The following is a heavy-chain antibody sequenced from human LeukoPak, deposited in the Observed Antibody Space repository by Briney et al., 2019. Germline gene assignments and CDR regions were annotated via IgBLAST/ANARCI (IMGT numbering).Heavy chain of an antibody. V-gene: IGHV4-59*02. D-gene: IGHD1-26*01. CDR1: GGSVSTYF. Sequence: SETLSLTCTVSGGSVSTYFWSWIRQPPGKGLEWIACMDYSGTTNCNPSLRSRVTISIDTSKNQFFLSLSSVTAADTAVYYCVRDIRFIGATHYFDYWGQGILVAVSS. J-gene: IGHJ4*02. CDR3: VRDIRFIGATHYFDY. CDR2: MDYSGTT.